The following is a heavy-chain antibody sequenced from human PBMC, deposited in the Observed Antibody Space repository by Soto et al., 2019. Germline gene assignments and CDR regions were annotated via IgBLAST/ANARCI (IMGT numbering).Heavy chain of an antibody. J-gene: IGHJ3*02. V-gene: IGHV4-31*02. CDR2: IYHSGMT. CDR3: STARWELQDAFDI. D-gene: IGHD1-26*01. Sequence: QVELQESSPGLVKPSQTLSLTCTVSGGSISPGGYYWSWIRQHPGRGLEWIGYIYHSGMTFSNPSLQSRVAMSIDSAKNKLSLKLSSVSAADTAVYYCSTARWELQDAFDIWGQGTMVSVSS. CDR1: GGSISPGGYY.